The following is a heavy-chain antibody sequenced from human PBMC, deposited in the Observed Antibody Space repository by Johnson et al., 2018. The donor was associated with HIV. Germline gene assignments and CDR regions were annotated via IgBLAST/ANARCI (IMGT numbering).Heavy chain of an antibody. CDR2: ISYDGSNK. D-gene: IGHD1-26*01. CDR1: GFAFSTYD. J-gene: IGHJ3*02. CDR3: ARELRGAQNDAFDI. V-gene: IGHV3-30*14. Sequence: QVQLVESGGALVQPGGSTRLSCVASGFAFSTYDMHWVRQVPGKGLEWVAVISYDGSNKYYADSVKGRFTISRENAKNSLYLQMNSLRAGDTAVYYCARELRGAQNDAFDIWGQGTMVTVSS.